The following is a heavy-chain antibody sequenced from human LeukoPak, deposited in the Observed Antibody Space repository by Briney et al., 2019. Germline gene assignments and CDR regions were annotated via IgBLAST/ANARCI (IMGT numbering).Heavy chain of an antibody. CDR1: GFTVSANY. CDR3: AKNTQYSGYYDC. J-gene: IGHJ4*02. V-gene: IGHV3-23*01. CDR2: ISGSGGIT. Sequence: GGSLRLSCATSGFTVSANYMTWVRQVPGKGLEWVSFISGSGGITYYADSVKGRFTISRDNSKNTLYLQMNSLRAEDTAVYYCAKNTQYSGYYDCWGQGTLVAVSS. D-gene: IGHD6-6*01.